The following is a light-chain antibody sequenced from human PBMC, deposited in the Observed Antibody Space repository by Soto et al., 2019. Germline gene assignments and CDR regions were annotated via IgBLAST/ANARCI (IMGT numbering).Light chain of an antibody. Sequence: SALSQPASVSGSPGQSIAISCTGTSSDVGSYNLVSWYQQHPGKAPKLMIYDAFRRPSGVSDRFSGSRSGNTASLTISGLQSEDEADYYCCAYAGSNTYVFGTGTKVTVL. CDR1: SSDVGSYNL. J-gene: IGLJ1*01. V-gene: IGLV2-23*01. CDR2: DAF. CDR3: CAYAGSNTYV.